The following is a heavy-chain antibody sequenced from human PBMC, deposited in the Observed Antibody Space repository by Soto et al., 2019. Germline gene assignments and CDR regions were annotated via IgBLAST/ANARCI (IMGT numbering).Heavy chain of an antibody. CDR3: ARGRQLWFGEALPARGGGMDV. V-gene: IGHV4-34*01. CDR2: INHSGST. J-gene: IGHJ6*02. CDR1: GGSFSGYY. D-gene: IGHD3-10*01. Sequence: PSETLSLTCAVYGGSFSGYYWSWIRQPPGKGLEWIGEINHSGSTNYNPSLKSRVTISVDTSKNQFSLKLSSVTAADTAVYYCARGRQLWFGEALPARGGGMDVWGQGTTVTVSS.